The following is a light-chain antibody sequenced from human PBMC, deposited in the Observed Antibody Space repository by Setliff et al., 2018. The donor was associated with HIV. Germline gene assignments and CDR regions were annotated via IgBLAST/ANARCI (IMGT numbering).Light chain of an antibody. J-gene: IGLJ1*01. CDR2: DVT. V-gene: IGLV2-14*01. CDR3: SSYTTSSTYV. CDR1: SSDVGGYNY. Sequence: QSALTQPASVSGSPGQSITISCTGTSSDVGGYNYVSWYQQHPGKAPKLIISDVTKRPSGVSDRFSGSKSGHTASLTISGLQAEDEADYYCSSYTTSSTYVFGIGTKVTVL.